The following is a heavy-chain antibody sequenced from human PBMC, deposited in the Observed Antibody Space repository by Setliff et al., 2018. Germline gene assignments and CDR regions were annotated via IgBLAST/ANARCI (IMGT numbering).Heavy chain of an antibody. Sequence: PSETLSLTCAVYGGSFSGYYWSWIRQPPGKGLEWIGEINHSGSTNYNPSLKSRVTISVDTSKNQFSLRLISVTAADTAVYYCARHLSSGSYYGGAYYYMDVWGKGTTVTVSS. J-gene: IGHJ6*03. CDR2: INHSGST. V-gene: IGHV4-34*01. CDR3: ARHLSSGSYYGGAYYYMDV. CDR1: GGSFSGYY. D-gene: IGHD1-26*01.